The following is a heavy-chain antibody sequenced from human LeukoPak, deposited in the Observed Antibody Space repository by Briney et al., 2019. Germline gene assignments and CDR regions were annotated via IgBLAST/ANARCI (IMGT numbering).Heavy chain of an antibody. Sequence: SQTLSLTCTVSGGSISSGDYYWSWIRQPPGKGLEWIAYISHSGGTYYNPSLKSRATIPLDTSRNQFSLKLSSVTAADTAVYYCARDGTPGGIDAFDIWGQGTMVTVSS. D-gene: IGHD2-15*01. J-gene: IGHJ3*02. CDR3: ARDGTPGGIDAFDI. CDR2: ISHSGGT. CDR1: GGSISSGDYY. V-gene: IGHV4-30-4*01.